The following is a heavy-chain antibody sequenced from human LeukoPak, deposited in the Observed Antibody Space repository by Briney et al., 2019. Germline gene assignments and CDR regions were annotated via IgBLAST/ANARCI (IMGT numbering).Heavy chain of an antibody. CDR2: INPNSGGT. J-gene: IGHJ4*02. Sequence: ASVKVSCKASGYTFTGYYLHWVRQAPGQGLEWMAWINPNSGGTNYAQTFQGRVTMTRDTSITTAYMELSSLRSEDTAVYYCARGEGASFDYWGQGALVTVSS. CDR3: ARGEGASFDY. CDR1: GYTFTGYY. V-gene: IGHV1-2*02. D-gene: IGHD1-26*01.